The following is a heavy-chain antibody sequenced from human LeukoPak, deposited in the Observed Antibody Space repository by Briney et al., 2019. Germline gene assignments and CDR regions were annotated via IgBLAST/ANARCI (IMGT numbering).Heavy chain of an antibody. D-gene: IGHD6-13*01. Sequence: PGGSLRLSCAASGAIFSGYSMNWVRQAPGKGLEWVALIPYDGSNKYYADSVKGRFTVSRDNSRNTLYLQMNSLRAEDTAVYYCVRGAYSSSWLNFDYWGQGTLVTVSS. CDR2: IPYDGSNK. J-gene: IGHJ4*02. CDR1: GAIFSGYS. V-gene: IGHV3-30*04. CDR3: VRGAYSSSWLNFDY.